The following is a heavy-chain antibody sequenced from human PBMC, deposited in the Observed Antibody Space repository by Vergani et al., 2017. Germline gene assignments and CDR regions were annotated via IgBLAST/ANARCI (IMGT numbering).Heavy chain of an antibody. J-gene: IGHJ4*02. CDR1: GGSFSGYY. CDR3: AGDTSSAPDNY. D-gene: IGHD3-22*01. V-gene: IGHV4-34*01. CDR2: INHSGST. Sequence: QVQLQQWGAGLLKPSETLSLTCAVYGGSFSGYYWSWIRQPPGKGLEWIGEINHSGSTNYNPSLKSRVTISVDTSKHQFSLKLSSVTAADTAVYYCAGDTSSAPDNYGGQGTLVTVSS.